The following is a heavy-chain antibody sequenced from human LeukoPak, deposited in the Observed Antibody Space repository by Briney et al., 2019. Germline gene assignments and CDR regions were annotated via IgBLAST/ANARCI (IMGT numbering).Heavy chain of an antibody. CDR2: ISNDGNNK. D-gene: IGHD2-8*02. J-gene: IGHJ4*02. V-gene: IGHV3-30-3*01. CDR1: GFTFSRYA. Sequence: PGGSLRLSCAASGFTFSRYAMYWVRQAPGKGLEWVAVISNDGNNKYYADSVKGRFTISRDNSKNTLYLQMNSLRAEDTAVYYCASDFRSYNIRWCLDYWGQGTLVTVSS. CDR3: ASDFRSYNIRWCLDY.